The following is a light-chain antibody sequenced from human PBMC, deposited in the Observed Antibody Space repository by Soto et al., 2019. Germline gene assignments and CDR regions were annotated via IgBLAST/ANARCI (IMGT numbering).Light chain of an antibody. Sequence: EIVMTQSLATLSVSPGERATLSCRASQSVSSDLAWYHQKPGQAPRLLIYSASTRATGIPARFSGSGSGTEFTLTINSLQSEDFAVYYCQQYNNWPRTFGQGTKVEIK. CDR1: QSVSSD. J-gene: IGKJ1*01. CDR2: SAS. V-gene: IGKV3-15*01. CDR3: QQYNNWPRT.